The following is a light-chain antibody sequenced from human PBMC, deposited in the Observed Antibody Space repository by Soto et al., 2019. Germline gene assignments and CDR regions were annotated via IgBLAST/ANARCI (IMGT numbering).Light chain of an antibody. CDR1: SSDVGGYNY. J-gene: IGLJ2*01. CDR3: SSFAGGGNPVL. V-gene: IGLV2-8*01. Sequence: QSVLTQPPPASGSLGQSVTISCTGTSSDVGGYNYVSWHQQHPGKAPKLMIYEVTKRPSGVPDRFSGSKSGNTASLTVSGLQAEDEADYYCSSFAGGGNPVLFGGGTKLTVL. CDR2: EVT.